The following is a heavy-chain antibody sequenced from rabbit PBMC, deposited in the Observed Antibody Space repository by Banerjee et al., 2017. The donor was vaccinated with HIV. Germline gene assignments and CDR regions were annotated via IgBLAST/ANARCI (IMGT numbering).Heavy chain of an antibody. Sequence: QEQLVESGGGLVQPEGSLTLTCTASGFSFSSSYYMCWVRQAPGKGLEWIACIAVGSSGSTWYATWVNGRFTISRSTSLNTVDLKMTSLTAADTATYFCARDAGYAGSNLWGQGTLVTVS. V-gene: IGHV1S43*01. J-gene: IGHJ4*01. CDR3: ARDAGYAGSNL. CDR2: IAVGSSGST. CDR1: GFSFSSSYY. D-gene: IGHD4-2*01.